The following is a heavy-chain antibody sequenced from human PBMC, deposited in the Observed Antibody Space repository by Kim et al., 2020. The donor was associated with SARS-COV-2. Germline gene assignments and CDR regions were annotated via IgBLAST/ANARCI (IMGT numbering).Heavy chain of an antibody. V-gene: IGHV4-31*03. CDR2: ISYSGNP. J-gene: IGHJ4*02. Sequence: SETLSLTCSVSGGSIGTGGKFWTWIRQHPAKGLEWIGYISYSGNPHYRPSLRSRVSISLQTSENQFSLTLTSVTAADTAVYYCARGQPLDYWGQEILVTV. D-gene: IGHD2-2*01. CDR3: ARGQPLDY. CDR1: GGSIGTGGKF.